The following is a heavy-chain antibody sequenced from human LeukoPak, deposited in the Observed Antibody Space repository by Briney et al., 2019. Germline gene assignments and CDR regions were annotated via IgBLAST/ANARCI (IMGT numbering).Heavy chain of an antibody. CDR1: GFTFSNYG. CDR3: ATKGGFCRDPNCYGGPLDY. CDR2: ISGDGGST. J-gene: IGHJ4*02. Sequence: GGSLRLSCAASGFTFSNYGVSWVRQAPGKGLEWVSGISGDGGSTYYTDSVKGRFTISRDNSKNTLYLQMNSLRVEDTAVYYCATKGGFCRDPNCYGGPLDYWGQGTQVTVSS. V-gene: IGHV3-23*01. D-gene: IGHD2-2*01.